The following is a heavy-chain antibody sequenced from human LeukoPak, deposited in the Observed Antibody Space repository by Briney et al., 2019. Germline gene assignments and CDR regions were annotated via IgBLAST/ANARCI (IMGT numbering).Heavy chain of an antibody. CDR3: AHYCSGGSCHSDY. CDR1: GYTFTGYY. J-gene: IGHJ4*02. V-gene: IGHV1-2*02. CDR2: INPNSGGT. Sequence: EASVKVSCKASGYTFTGYYMHWVRQAPGQGLEWMGWINPNSGGTNYAQKFQGRGTMTRDTSISTAYMELSRLRSDDTAVYYCAHYCSGGSCHSDYWGQGTLVTVSS. D-gene: IGHD2-15*01.